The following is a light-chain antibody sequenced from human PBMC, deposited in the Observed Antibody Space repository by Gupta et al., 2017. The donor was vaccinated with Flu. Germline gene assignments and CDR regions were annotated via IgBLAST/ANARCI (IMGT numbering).Light chain of an antibody. CDR1: QNIRNW. CDR2: EAS. J-gene: IGKJ1*01. Sequence: DIQLTQSPSTVSASVGDRVIFTCRASQNIRNWLAWYQQKPGKAPKLLIYEASNLDGGVPSRFSGSESGTXFTLTIXSLQPDDFATYYCQHDNCSLGTFGXGTTVDVK. CDR3: QHDNCSLGT. V-gene: IGKV1-5*03.